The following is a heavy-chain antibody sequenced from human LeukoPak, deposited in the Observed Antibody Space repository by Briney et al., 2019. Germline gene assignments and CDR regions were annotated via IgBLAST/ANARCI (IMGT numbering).Heavy chain of an antibody. J-gene: IGHJ6*02. CDR1: GYTFTSYD. CDR3: ARVRREIGYCSGGSCYETLYGMDV. Sequence: ASVKVSCKASGYTFTSYDINWVRQATGQGLEWMGWMNPNSGNTGYAQKFQGRVTMTRNTSISTAYMELSSLRSEDTAVYYCARVRREIGYCSGGSCYETLYGMDVWGQGTTVTVSS. V-gene: IGHV1-8*01. CDR2: MNPNSGNT. D-gene: IGHD2-15*01.